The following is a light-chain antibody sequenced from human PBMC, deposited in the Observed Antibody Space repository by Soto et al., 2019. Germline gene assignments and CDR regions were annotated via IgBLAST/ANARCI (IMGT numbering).Light chain of an antibody. J-gene: IGKJ3*01. V-gene: IGKV3-20*01. CDR3: QHYGSSPPFT. CDR1: QSVGDNY. CDR2: GAS. Sequence: EIVLTQSPGTLSLSPGERVTLSCRASQSVGDNYLAWYRQKPGQAPRILIYGASHRATVIPDRFSGSGSGTDFTLTISRLEPEDFAVYYCQHYGSSPPFTFGPGTKVAIK.